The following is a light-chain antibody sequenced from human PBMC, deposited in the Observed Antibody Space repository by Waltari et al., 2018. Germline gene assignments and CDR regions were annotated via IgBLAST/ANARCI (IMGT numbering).Light chain of an antibody. CDR1: NRDVGGSKY. CDR2: DVS. CDR3: SSFTSTSTLV. V-gene: IGLV2-14*01. Sequence: QSALTQPASVSGSPGQSITISCTGTNRDVGGSKYVSWYQQHPGKAPQLMIYDVSYRPSGVSNRFSGSKSGNTASLTISGLQGEDEADYYCSSFTSTSTLVFGGGTKVTVL. J-gene: IGLJ3*02.